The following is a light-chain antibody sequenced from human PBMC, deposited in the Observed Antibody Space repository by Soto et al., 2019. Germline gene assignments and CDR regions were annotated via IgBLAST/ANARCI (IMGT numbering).Light chain of an antibody. CDR1: SGDVGGYDY. V-gene: IGLV2-8*01. CDR3: SSYAGSGV. J-gene: IGLJ3*02. Sequence: QSVLTQSPSASGSPGQSVAISCSGTSGDVGGYDYVSWYQQHPGKAPKLIIYEVNKRPSGVPDRFSGSKSGNTASLTVSGLQAEDEADYYCSSYAGSGVFGGGTQLTVL. CDR2: EVN.